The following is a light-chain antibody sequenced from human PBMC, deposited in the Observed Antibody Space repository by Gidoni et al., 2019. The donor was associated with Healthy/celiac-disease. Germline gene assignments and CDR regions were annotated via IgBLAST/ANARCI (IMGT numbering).Light chain of an antibody. J-gene: IGLJ2*01. CDR1: SSNIGAGYD. CDR2: GNR. CDR3: QSYDSSLSGVV. V-gene: IGLV1-40*01. Sequence: QSVLTQPPSVSGAPGQRVTISCTGSSSNIGAGYDVHWYQQLPGTAPNLLIYGNRNRPPGVPDRFSGSKSGTSASLAITGLQAEDEADYYCQSYDSSLSGVVFGGGTKLTVL.